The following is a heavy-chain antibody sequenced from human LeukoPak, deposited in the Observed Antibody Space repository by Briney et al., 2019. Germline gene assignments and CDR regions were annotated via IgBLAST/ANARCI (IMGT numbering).Heavy chain of an antibody. D-gene: IGHD6-19*01. CDR2: IIPIFGTA. CDR1: GGTFSSYA. J-gene: IGHJ4*02. V-gene: IGHV1-69*13. Sequence: ASVKVSCKASGGTFSSYAISWVRQAPGQGLEWMGGIIPIFGTANYAQKFQGRVTITADESTSTAYMELSSLRSEDTAVYYCAREGGQWLVRHPFFDYWGQGTLVTVSS. CDR3: AREGGQWLVRHPFFDY.